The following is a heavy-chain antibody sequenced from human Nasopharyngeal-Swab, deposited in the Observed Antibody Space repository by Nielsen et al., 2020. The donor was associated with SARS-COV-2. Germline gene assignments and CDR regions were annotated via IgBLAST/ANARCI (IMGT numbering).Heavy chain of an antibody. J-gene: IGHJ6*02. Sequence: GESLKISCDASRIAFSSYLMSLVRQAPGKGLEWVANIKQDGSDKFYVDSVKGRFTISRDNAKNSLYLQMNSLRDEDTAVYYCAKCRSTTCWQYGVDVWGQGTTVTVSS. D-gene: IGHD2/OR15-2a*01. CDR1: RIAFSSYL. CDR3: AKCRSTTCWQYGVDV. V-gene: IGHV3-7*03. CDR2: IKQDGSDK.